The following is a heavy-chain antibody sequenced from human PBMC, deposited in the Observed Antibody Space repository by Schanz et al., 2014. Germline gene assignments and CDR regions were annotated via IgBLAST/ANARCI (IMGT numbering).Heavy chain of an antibody. CDR3: ARAHGNNWYGKGLDY. J-gene: IGHJ4*02. V-gene: IGHV3-33*08. CDR1: GFTFSDYY. Sequence: QVQLVESGGGLVKPGGSLRLSCAASGFTFSDYYMSWIRQAPGKGLEWVAVIWYDENNKYYADSVKGRFTISRDNSKNTLYLQMNSLRADDTAVYFCARAHGNNWYGKGLDYWGQGTQVTVSS. D-gene: IGHD1-1*01. CDR2: IWYDENNK.